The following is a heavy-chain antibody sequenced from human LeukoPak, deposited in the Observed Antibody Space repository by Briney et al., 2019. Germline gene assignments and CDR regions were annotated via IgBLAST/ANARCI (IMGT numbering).Heavy chain of an antibody. CDR2: IYPGDSDT. CDR1: GYSFTSYW. Sequence: GESLKISCKGSGYSFTSYWIGWVRQMPGKGLEWMGIIYPGDSDTRYSPSFQGQVTISADKSISAAYLQWSSLKASDTAMYYCARQGGGGGSSYHPYYYYYYMDVWGKGTTVTVSS. J-gene: IGHJ6*03. D-gene: IGHD2-15*01. V-gene: IGHV5-51*01. CDR3: ARQGGGGGSSYHPYYYYYYMDV.